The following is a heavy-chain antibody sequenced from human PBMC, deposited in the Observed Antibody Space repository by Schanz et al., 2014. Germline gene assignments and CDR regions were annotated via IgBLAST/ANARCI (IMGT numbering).Heavy chain of an antibody. CDR2: IGGSDGNT. D-gene: IGHD2-2*01. V-gene: IGHV1-18*01. CDR1: GYTFTRSG. J-gene: IGHJ5*02. Sequence: QVQLVQSGGEVKTPGASVKVSCKASGYTFTRSGISWVRQAPGQGLEWMGWIGGSDGNTNFAQKFQGRVTMTTDTSTSTVYMELRSLTSDDSAVYYCARVVPGPFNRFGPWGQGTLVTVSS. CDR3: ARVVPGPFNRFGP.